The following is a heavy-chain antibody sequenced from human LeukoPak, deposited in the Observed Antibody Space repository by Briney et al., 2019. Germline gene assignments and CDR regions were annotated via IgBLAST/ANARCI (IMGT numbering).Heavy chain of an antibody. J-gene: IGHJ5*02. CDR3: ARAGGYGSGNSA. D-gene: IGHD3-10*01. Sequence: SETLSLTCTVSDGSITNYDWSWVRQPPGKGLEFIGHVHYSGTANYNPSLRSRVTISIDTSKKHFFLKLKSVTAADTAVYYCARAGGYGSGNSAWGQGTLVTVSS. CDR1: DGSITNYD. CDR2: VHYSGTA. V-gene: IGHV4-59*01.